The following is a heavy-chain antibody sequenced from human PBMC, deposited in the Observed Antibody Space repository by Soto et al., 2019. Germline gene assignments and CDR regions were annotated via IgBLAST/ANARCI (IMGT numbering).Heavy chain of an antibody. CDR2: INDSGST. CDR1: GGSISSYS. CDR3: ARILTMVRGYGMDV. Sequence: SETLSLTCTVSGGSISSYSWSWIRQPPGKGLECIGYINDSGSTNYNASLKSRVTISVDTSENQFSLKLSPVTAADTAVYYCARILTMVRGYGMDVWGAGATVTVYS. J-gene: IGHJ6*04. V-gene: IGHV4-59*01. D-gene: IGHD3-10*01.